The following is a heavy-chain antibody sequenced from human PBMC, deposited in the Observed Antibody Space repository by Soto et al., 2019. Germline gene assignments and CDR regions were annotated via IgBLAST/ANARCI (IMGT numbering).Heavy chain of an antibody. D-gene: IGHD2-2*01. CDR1: GDSISGGASF. V-gene: IGHV4-30-4*01. J-gene: IGHJ5*02. CDR2: VYYSGSS. CDR3: ARLSCTSSTCYFPGWFDP. Sequence: SETLSLTCTVSGDSISGGASFWSWIRQPPGKGLEWIANVYYSGSSYYNPSLKSRLTISVDTTKNQFSLQLKSMTAADTAVYYCARLSCTSSTCYFPGWFDPWGQGTLVTVSS.